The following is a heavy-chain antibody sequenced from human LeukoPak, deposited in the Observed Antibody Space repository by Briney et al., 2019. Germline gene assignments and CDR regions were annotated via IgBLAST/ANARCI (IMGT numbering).Heavy chain of an antibody. Sequence: GASVKVSCRASGYTLTNVDINWVRQASGQRVEWMGGMNPNSGITGYAQNFQGRVTITRDTSISTAYMELSSLTSEDTAVYYGVRDSNGQTRADDPFDIWGQGTMVTVSS. CDR1: GYTLTNVD. CDR2: MNPNSGIT. V-gene: IGHV1-8*02. D-gene: IGHD6-19*01. J-gene: IGHJ3*02. CDR3: VRDSNGQTRADDPFDI.